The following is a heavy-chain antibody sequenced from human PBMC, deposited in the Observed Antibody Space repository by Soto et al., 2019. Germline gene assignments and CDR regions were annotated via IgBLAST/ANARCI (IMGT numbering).Heavy chain of an antibody. D-gene: IGHD6-19*01. Sequence: QVQLVQSGAEVKKPGASVKVSCKASGYTFSSYDINWVRQATGQGLEWMGWLNPNSGDTGYAQKFQGRVTLTRNTSINTAYIELSSLTSDDTAVYYCSTSGGGWYLYWGQGTLVTV. V-gene: IGHV1-8*01. J-gene: IGHJ4*02. CDR2: LNPNSGDT. CDR1: GYTFSSYD. CDR3: STSGGGWYLY.